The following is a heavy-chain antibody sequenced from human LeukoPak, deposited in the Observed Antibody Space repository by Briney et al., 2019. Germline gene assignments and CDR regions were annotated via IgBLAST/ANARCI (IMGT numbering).Heavy chain of an antibody. CDR3: AREKSGTLTRDYYYIDV. Sequence: SETLSLTCTVSGDSMHSYYWSWIRQSPEKGLEWIGRAYSGVNAYYNPSLQSRVTISVDKSNNQFSLDLASVTAADTALYYCAREKSGTLTRDYYYIDVWGRGITVTVSS. V-gene: IGHV4-4*07. J-gene: IGHJ6*03. CDR1: GDSMHSYY. D-gene: IGHD3-9*01. CDR2: AYSGVNA.